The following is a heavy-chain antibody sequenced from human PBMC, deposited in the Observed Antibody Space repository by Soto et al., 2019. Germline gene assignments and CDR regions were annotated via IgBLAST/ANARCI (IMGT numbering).Heavy chain of an antibody. CDR2: IIPIFGTA. Sequence: SVKASCKASGGTFSSCAIRWVRQETGQGLEWMGGIIPIFGTANYAQKFQGRVTITADESTSTAYMELSSLRSEDTAVYYCAVFGSCGDIYQSYWYFDLWGRRTLVTVSS. D-gene: IGHD5-18*01. CDR3: AVFGSCGDIYQSYWYFDL. CDR1: GGTFSSCA. V-gene: IGHV1-69*13. J-gene: IGHJ2*01.